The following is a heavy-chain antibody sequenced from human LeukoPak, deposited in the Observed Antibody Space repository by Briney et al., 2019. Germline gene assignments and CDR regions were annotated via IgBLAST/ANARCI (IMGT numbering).Heavy chain of an antibody. Sequence: GGSLRLSCAASGFTFSSYWMSWVRQAPGKGLEWVANIKQDGSEKYYVDSVKGRFTISRDNAKNSPYLQMNSLRAEDTAVYYCARVVDYDSRDYWGQGTLVTVSS. J-gene: IGHJ4*02. CDR1: GFTFSSYW. V-gene: IGHV3-7*01. CDR2: IKQDGSEK. CDR3: ARVVDYDSRDY. D-gene: IGHD3-22*01.